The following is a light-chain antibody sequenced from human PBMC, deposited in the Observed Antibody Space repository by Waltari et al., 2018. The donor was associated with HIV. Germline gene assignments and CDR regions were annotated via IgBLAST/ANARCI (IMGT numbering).Light chain of an antibody. J-gene: IGKJ2*01. CDR1: QSVNTN. Sequence: MMQSPDILPVSPGEGLTFTCRASQSVNTNVAWYQQRPGQAPRLLIYGASTRAAGFPARFSGGGSGTEFTLTISSLQSEDFALYFCHQYNNWPYTFGQGTKLDIK. V-gene: IGKV3-15*01. CDR3: HQYNNWPYT. CDR2: GAS.